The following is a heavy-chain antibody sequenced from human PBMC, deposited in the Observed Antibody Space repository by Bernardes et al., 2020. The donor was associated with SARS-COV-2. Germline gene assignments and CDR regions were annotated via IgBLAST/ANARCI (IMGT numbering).Heavy chain of an antibody. V-gene: IGHV1-3*01. J-gene: IGHJ5*02. D-gene: IGHD3-10*01. Sequence: ASMKVSCKASGYTFISYTMHWVRQAPGQRLEWMGWINAANDNRKYSQNFQGRVTITRDTSASTAYMELSSLRSEDTAVYYCARGGYFGSGSSGYWFDPWGQGTLVTVSS. CDR3: ARGGYFGSGSSGYWFDP. CDR1: GYTFISYT. CDR2: INAANDNR.